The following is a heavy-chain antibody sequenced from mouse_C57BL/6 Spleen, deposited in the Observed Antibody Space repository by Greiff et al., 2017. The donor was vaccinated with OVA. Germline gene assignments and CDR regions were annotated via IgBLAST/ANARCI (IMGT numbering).Heavy chain of an antibody. V-gene: IGHV1-55*01. Sequence: VQLQQPGAELVKPGASVKMSCKASGYTFTSYWITWVKQRPGQGLEWIGDIYPGSGSTNYNEKFKSKATLTVDTSSSTAYMQLSSLTSEDSAVYYCARALYYPEDYYFDYWGQGTTLTVSS. CDR2: IYPGSGST. CDR1: GYTFTSYW. J-gene: IGHJ2*01. CDR3: ARALYYPEDYYFDY. D-gene: IGHD2-1*01.